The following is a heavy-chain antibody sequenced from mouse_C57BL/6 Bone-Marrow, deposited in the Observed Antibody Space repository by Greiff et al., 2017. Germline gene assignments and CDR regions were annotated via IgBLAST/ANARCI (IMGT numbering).Heavy chain of an antibody. CDR3: ARFGGLMDY. Sequence: QVQLQQPGAELVRPGTSVKLSCKASGYTFTSYWMHWVKQRPGQGLEWIGVIDPSDSYTNYNQQFKGKATLTVDTSSSTAYMQLSSLTSEDSAVYYCARFGGLMDYWGQGTSVTVTS. V-gene: IGHV1-59*01. CDR1: GYTFTSYW. D-gene: IGHD1-1*02. CDR2: IDPSDSYT. J-gene: IGHJ4*01.